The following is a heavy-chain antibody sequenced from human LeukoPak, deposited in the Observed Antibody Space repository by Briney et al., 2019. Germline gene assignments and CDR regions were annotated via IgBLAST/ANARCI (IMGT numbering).Heavy chain of an antibody. CDR3: ATRRFKQYSGYDFPLH. Sequence: PSETLSLTCTVSGGSISSYYWSWIRQPPGKGLEWIGYIYYSGSTNYNPSLKSRVTISVDTSKNQFSLKLSSVAAADTAVYYCATRRFKQYSGYDFPLHWGQGTLVTVSS. CDR1: GGSISSYY. V-gene: IGHV4-59*01. D-gene: IGHD5-12*01. CDR2: IYYSGST. J-gene: IGHJ4*02.